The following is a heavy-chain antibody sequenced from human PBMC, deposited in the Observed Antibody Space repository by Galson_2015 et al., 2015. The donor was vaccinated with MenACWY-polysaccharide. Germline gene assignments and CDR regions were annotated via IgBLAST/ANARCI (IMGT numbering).Heavy chain of an antibody. V-gene: IGHV3-74*01. CDR3: ALYNWNDKGGALDI. CDR2: ISDDGHIT. CDR1: GFTFNKYW. Sequence: SLRLSCAASGFTFNKYWMHWVRQAPGKGLVWVSRISDDGHITNYADSVKGRFTISRDNAKKSLYLQMNSLRDEDTAVYYCALYNWNDKGGALDIWGRGTMVTVSS. J-gene: IGHJ3*02. D-gene: IGHD1-1*01.